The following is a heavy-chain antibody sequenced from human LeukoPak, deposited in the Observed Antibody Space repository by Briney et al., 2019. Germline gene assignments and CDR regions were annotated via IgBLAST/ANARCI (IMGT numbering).Heavy chain of an antibody. V-gene: IGHV3-11*06. Sequence: PGGSLRLSCAASGFTFSDYYMSWIRQAPGKGLVWLSHISSGSSYTSYAGSVKGRFTISRDNAKNSLYLQINSLRAEDTAVYYCARVPNGDLDYWSQGTLVTVSS. D-gene: IGHD4-17*01. CDR1: GFTFSDYY. CDR3: ARVPNGDLDY. CDR2: ISSGSSYT. J-gene: IGHJ4*02.